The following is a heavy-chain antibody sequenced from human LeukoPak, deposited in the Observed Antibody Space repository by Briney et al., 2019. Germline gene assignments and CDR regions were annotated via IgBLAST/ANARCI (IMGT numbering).Heavy chain of an antibody. Sequence: SETLSLTCTVSGGSISSSSYYWGWIRQPPGKGLEWIGSIYYSGSTYYNPSLKSRVTISVDTSKNQFSLKLSSVTAADTAVYYCARFTALSPTGYFDQYYFDYWGQGTLVTVSS. CDR2: IYYSGST. V-gene: IGHV4-39*07. J-gene: IGHJ4*02. CDR3: ARFTALSPTGYFDQYYFDY. D-gene: IGHD3-9*01. CDR1: GGSISSSSYY.